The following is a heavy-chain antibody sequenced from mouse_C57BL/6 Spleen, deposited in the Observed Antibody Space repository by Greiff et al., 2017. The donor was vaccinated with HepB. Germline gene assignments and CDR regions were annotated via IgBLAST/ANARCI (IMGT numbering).Heavy chain of an antibody. CDR2: IYPGSGNT. V-gene: IGHV1-66*01. D-gene: IGHD1-1*01. J-gene: IGHJ2*01. CDR1: GYSFTSYY. Sequence: QVQLKESGPELVKPGASVKISCKASGYSFTSYYIHWVKQRPGQGLEWIGWIYPGSGNTKYNEKFKGKATLTADTSSSTAYMQLSSLTSEDSAVYYCARGDYYGSSEPFDYWGQGTTLTVSS. CDR3: ARGDYYGSSEPFDY.